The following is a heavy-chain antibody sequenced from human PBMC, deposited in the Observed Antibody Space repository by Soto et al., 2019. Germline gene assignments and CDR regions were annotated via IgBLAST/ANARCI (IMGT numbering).Heavy chain of an antibody. J-gene: IGHJ6*02. CDR2: ISGSGGST. D-gene: IGHD2-2*02. Sequence: GGSLRLSCAGSGFTFSSYAMSWVRQAPGKGLEWVSAISGSGGSTYYADSVKGRFTISRDNSKNTLYLQMNSLRAEDTAVYYCAKDGCSSTSCYTYYYYGMDVWGQGTTVTVSS. CDR3: AKDGCSSTSCYTYYYYGMDV. CDR1: GFTFSSYA. V-gene: IGHV3-23*01.